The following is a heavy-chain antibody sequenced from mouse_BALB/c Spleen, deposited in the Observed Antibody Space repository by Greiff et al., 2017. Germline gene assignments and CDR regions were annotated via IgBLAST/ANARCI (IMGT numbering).Heavy chain of an antibody. CDR1: GYTFTSYN. CDR3: AREGWDKRGGYFDY. D-gene: IGHD4-1*01. V-gene: IGHV1-12*01. CDR2: IYPGNGDT. J-gene: IGHJ2*01. Sequence: QVQLQQPGAELVKPGASVKMSCKASGYTFTSYNMHWVKQTPGQGLEWIGAIYPGNGDTSYNQKFKGKATLTADKSSSTAYMQLSSLTSEDSAVYYCAREGWDKRGGYFDYWGQGTTLTVSS.